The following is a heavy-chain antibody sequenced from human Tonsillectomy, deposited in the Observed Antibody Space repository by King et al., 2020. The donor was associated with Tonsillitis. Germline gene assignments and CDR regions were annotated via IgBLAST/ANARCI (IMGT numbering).Heavy chain of an antibody. D-gene: IGHD5-12*01. V-gene: IGHV3-23*04. CDR3: AKDIVATMPRDVFDF. CDR1: GFTFSSYA. J-gene: IGHJ3*01. CDR2: ISGSGGST. Sequence: VQLVESGGGLVQPGGSLRLSCAASGFTFSSYAMSWVRQAPGKGLEWVSGISGSGGSTYSADSVKGRFTISRDNSKNTLYLQMNSLRVDDTAVYYCAKDIVATMPRDVFDFWGQGTMVTVSS.